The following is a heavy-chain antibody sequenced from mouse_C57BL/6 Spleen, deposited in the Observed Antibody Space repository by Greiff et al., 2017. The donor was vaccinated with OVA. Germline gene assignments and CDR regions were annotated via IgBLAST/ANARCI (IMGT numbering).Heavy chain of an antibody. V-gene: IGHV1-53*01. CDR3: ASYYSNYPSPFAY. J-gene: IGHJ3*01. CDR1: GYTFTSYW. Sequence: QVHVKQPGTELVKPGASVKLSCKASGYTFTSYWMHWVKQRPGQGLEWIGNINPSNGGTNYNEKFKSKATLTVDKSSSTAYMQLSSLTSEDSAVYYCASYYSNYPSPFAYWGQGTLVTVSA. CDR2: INPSNGGT. D-gene: IGHD2-5*01.